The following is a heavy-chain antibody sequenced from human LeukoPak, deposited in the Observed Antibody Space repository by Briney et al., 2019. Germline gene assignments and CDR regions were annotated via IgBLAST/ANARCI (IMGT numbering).Heavy chain of an antibody. J-gene: IGHJ3*02. Sequence: GGSLRLSCAASGFTFSSYAMSWVRQAPGKGLEWVSYISSSGSTIYYADSVKGRFTISRDNAKNSLYLQMNSLRAEDTAVYYFARDTRVTMILTAFDIWGQGTMVTVSS. V-gene: IGHV3-48*03. CDR3: ARDTRVTMILTAFDI. D-gene: IGHD3-22*01. CDR2: ISSSGSTI. CDR1: GFTFSSYA.